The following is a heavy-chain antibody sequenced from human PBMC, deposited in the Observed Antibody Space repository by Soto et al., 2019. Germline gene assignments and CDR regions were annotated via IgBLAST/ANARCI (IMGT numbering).Heavy chain of an antibody. CDR3: ALDVEGGCGSSCFDT. J-gene: IGHJ5*02. Sequence: EVQLVESGGDFVQPGGSLRLSCAGSGFTFSSYEMNWVRQAPGKGLEWVSYISRSGDVIYYADSVKGRFTVSRDNAKNSLYLQMTSLRAEDTAVDYCALDVEGGCGSSCFDTWGQGTLVTVSS. V-gene: IGHV3-48*03. CDR2: ISRSGDVI. D-gene: IGHD6-19*01. CDR1: GFTFSSYE.